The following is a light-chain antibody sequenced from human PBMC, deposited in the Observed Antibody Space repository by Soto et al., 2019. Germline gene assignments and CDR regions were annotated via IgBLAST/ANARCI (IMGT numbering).Light chain of an antibody. CDR2: RNN. Sequence: QSVLTQPPSASGTPGQRVTISCSGSSSNIGRNTVNWYQQLPGTAPQLLIYRNNQRPSGVPDRFSGSKSGTSASLTISGLQSDDEADYYCAAWDDGLIGSVVFGGGTQLTVL. V-gene: IGLV1-44*01. J-gene: IGLJ2*01. CDR3: AAWDDGLIGSVV. CDR1: SSNIGRNT.